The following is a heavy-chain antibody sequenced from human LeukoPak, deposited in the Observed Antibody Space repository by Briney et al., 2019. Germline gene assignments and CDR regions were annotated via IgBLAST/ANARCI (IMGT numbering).Heavy chain of an antibody. CDR1: GFTFSSYW. Sequence: GGSLRLSCAASGFTFSSYWMSWVRQAPGKGLEWVANIKQDGSEKYYVDSVKGRFTISRDNAKNSLFLQMNSLRAEDTAVYYCARDDGQAPMDVWGKGTTVTVSS. CDR2: IKQDGSEK. J-gene: IGHJ6*03. CDR3: ARDDGQAPMDV. V-gene: IGHV3-7*01.